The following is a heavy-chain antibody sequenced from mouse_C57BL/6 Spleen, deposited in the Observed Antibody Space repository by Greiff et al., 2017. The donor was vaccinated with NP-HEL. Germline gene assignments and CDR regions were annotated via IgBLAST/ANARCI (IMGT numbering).Heavy chain of an antibody. D-gene: IGHD2-4*01. CDR3: ARDGGNDYDVWYFDV. Sequence: VQLQQSGAELVMPGASVKLSCKASGYTFTSYWMHWVKQRPGQGLEWIGEIDPSDSYTNYNQKFKGKSTLTVDKSSSTAYMQLSSLTSEDSAVYYCARDGGNDYDVWYFDVWGTGTTVTVSS. V-gene: IGHV1-69*01. CDR1: GYTFTSYW. J-gene: IGHJ1*03. CDR2: IDPSDSYT.